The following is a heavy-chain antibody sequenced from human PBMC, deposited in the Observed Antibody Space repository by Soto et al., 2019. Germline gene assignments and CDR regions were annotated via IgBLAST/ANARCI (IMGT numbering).Heavy chain of an antibody. CDR2: TSNSGST. V-gene: IGHV4-31*03. J-gene: IGHJ4*02. CDR3: ARGGGSTKVDY. Sequence: QVQLQESGPGLVKPSQTLSLTCTVSGGSITSSGYYWSWIRQHPGEGLEWIGFTSNSGSTSYNPSLKSRVTISVDPSSNQFSLNLTSVTAADTAVDYCARGGGSTKVDYWGQGTLVTVSP. D-gene: IGHD2-2*01. CDR1: GGSITSSGYY.